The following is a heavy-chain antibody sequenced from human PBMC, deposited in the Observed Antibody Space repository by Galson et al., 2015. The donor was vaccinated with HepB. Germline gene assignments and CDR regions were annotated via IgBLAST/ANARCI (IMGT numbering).Heavy chain of an antibody. D-gene: IGHD6-13*01. CDR3: ARSRSSWYWYFDY. CDR2: IYSGGST. Sequence: SLRLSCAASGFTVSSNYMRWVRQAPGKGLEWVSVIYSGGSTYYADSVKGRFTISRHDSKNTLYLQINSLRAEDTAVYYCARSRSSWYWYFDYWGQGTLVTVSS. V-gene: IGHV3-53*04. CDR1: GFTVSSNY. J-gene: IGHJ4*02.